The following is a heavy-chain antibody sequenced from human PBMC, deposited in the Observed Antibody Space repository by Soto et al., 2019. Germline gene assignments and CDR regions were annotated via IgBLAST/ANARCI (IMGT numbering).Heavy chain of an antibody. CDR1: GYTFTSYG. Sequence: ASVKVSCKASGYTFTSYGISWVRQAPGQGLEWMGWISAYNGNTNYAQKLQGRVTMTTDTSTSTAYMELRSLRSDDTAVYYCAITYYDDSSGDYGRYGLDGWGQGTKVTGSS. V-gene: IGHV1-18*01. J-gene: IGHJ6*02. CDR2: ISAYNGNT. CDR3: AITYYDDSSGDYGRYGLDG. D-gene: IGHD3-22*01.